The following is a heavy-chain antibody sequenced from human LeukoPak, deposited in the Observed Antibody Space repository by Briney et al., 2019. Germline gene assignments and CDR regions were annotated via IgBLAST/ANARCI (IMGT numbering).Heavy chain of an antibody. CDR3: ARRLPGDSWAFDI. D-gene: IGHD3-10*01. CDR2: IYPGDSDT. Sequence: GASLKISCKGSGYSCTSYWIGWVRQMPGKGLEWMGIIYPGDSDTRYSPSFQGQVTISADKSISTAYLQWSSLKASDTAMYYCARRLPGDSWAFDIWGQGTMVTVSS. J-gene: IGHJ3*02. CDR1: GYSCTSYW. V-gene: IGHV5-51*01.